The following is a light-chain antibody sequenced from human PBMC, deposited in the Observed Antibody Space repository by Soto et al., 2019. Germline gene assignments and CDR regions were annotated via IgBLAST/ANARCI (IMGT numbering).Light chain of an antibody. J-gene: IGLJ1*01. CDR2: EVS. CDR1: SSDVGGYNF. V-gene: IGLV2-14*01. CDR3: SSYTSSTSYV. Sequence: QPVLTQPASVSGSPGQSITISCTGTSSDVGGYNFVSWYQQHPGKAPKLMISEVSNRPSGVSNRFSGSKSGNTASLTISGLQADDEADYYCSSYTSSTSYVFGTGTKVTVL.